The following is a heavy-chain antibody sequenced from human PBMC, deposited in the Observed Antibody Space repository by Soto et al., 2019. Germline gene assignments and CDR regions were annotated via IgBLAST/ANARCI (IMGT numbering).Heavy chain of an antibody. CDR3: ARDDGYNPRHCDY. D-gene: IGHD5-12*01. V-gene: IGHV1-69*01. J-gene: IGHJ4*02. CDR1: GGTFSSYA. CDR2: IIPIFGTA. Sequence: QVQLVQSGAEVKKPGSSVKVSCKASGGTFSSYAISWVRQAPGQGLEWMGGIIPIFGTANYAQKFQGRVTITAEESTTRGYMEVGSLRSEDTAVYYCARDDGYNPRHCDYWGQGTLVTVSS.